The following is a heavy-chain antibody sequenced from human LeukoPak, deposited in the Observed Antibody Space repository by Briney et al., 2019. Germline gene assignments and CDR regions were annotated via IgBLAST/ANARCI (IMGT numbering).Heavy chain of an antibody. Sequence: ASVKVSCKASGYTFTRYGISWVRQAPGQGLEWMGIINPSGGSTSYAQKFQGRVTMTRDTSTSTVYMELSSLRSEDTAVYYCAREQWLALDYWGQGTLVTVSS. D-gene: IGHD6-19*01. CDR1: GYTFTRYG. V-gene: IGHV1-46*01. CDR2: INPSGGST. J-gene: IGHJ4*02. CDR3: AREQWLALDY.